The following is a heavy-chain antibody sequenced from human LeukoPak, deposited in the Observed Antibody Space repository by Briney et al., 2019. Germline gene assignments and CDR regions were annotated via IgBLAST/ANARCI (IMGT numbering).Heavy chain of an antibody. D-gene: IGHD2-15*01. CDR3: ARHNLRSGPSDAFDI. CDR2: IYYSGST. Sequence: SSYAMSWVRQAPGKGLEWIGSIYYSGSTYYNPSLKSRVTISVDTSKNQFSLKLSSVTAADTAVYYCARHNLRSGPSDAFDIWGQGTMVTVSS. CDR1: SSYA. V-gene: IGHV4-39*01. J-gene: IGHJ3*02.